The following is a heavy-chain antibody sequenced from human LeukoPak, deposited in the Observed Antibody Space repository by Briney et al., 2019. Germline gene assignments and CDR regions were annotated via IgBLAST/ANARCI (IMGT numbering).Heavy chain of an antibody. J-gene: IGHJ6*02. D-gene: IGHD2-2*01. V-gene: IGHV3-66*01. CDR2: IYSGGAT. CDR1: GFTVNRYY. Sequence: PGGSLRLSCVASGFTVNRYYMNWVRQTPAKGLEWVSLIYSGGATDCADSVKGRFTISRDISKNTVYLQMTSLRAEDTAVYYCAKEDCSSSSCYAGNGMDVWGQGTTVTVSS. CDR3: AKEDCSSSSCYAGNGMDV.